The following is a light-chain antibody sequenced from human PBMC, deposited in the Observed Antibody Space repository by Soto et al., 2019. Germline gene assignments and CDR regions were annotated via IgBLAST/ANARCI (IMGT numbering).Light chain of an antibody. CDR2: AAS. V-gene: IGKV1-39*01. J-gene: IGKJ1*01. CDR1: QSISSY. CDR3: QQSYSTPPGT. Sequence: DIQMTPSPSSLSASVGDRVTITCRASQSISSYLNWYQQKPGKAPMLLIYAASSLQSGVPSRFSGSGSGTDFTLTISSLQPEDFATYYCQQSYSTPPGTFGQGTKVEIK.